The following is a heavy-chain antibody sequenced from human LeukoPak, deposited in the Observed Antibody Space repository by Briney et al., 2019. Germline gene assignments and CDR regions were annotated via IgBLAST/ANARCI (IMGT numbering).Heavy chain of an antibody. D-gene: IGHD3-22*01. CDR1: GGSISSYY. CDR3: ARVVWDSSGYYPIDY. V-gene: IGHV4-59*01. J-gene: IGHJ4*02. CDR2: IYYSGST. Sequence: SETLSLTCTVAGGSISSYYWSWIRQPPGKGLEWIGYIYYSGSTNYNPSLESRVTISVDTSKNQFSLKLSSVTAADTAVYYCARVVWDSSGYYPIDYWGQGTLVTVSS.